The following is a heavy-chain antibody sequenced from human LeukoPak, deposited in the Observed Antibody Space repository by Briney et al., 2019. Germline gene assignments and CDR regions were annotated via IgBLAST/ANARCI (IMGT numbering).Heavy chain of an antibody. CDR2: IRGSGGVT. V-gene: IGHV3-23*01. CDR1: GFTFSTYD. Sequence: GGSLRLSCSASGFTFSTYDMSWVRQAPGEGLEWVSAIRGSGGVTYYADSVKGRFTISRDNSKDTLYLQMNSLRAEDTAVYYCAKDRRWELFFDYWGQGTLVTVSS. D-gene: IGHD1-26*01. J-gene: IGHJ4*02. CDR3: AKDRRWELFFDY.